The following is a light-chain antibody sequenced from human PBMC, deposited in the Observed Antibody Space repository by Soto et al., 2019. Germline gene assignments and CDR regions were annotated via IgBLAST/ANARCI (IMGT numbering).Light chain of an antibody. CDR2: EVS. V-gene: IGLV2-8*01. CDR3: TSHAGSNNNDV. Sequence: QSALTQPSSASGSPGQSVTISCTGTSSDVGAYNYVSWYQHHPGKAPKLILYEVSKRPSGVPDRFSGSKSGNTASLTVSGLQAEEEADDYCTSHAGSNNNDVFGTGTKLTVL. J-gene: IGLJ1*01. CDR1: SSDVGAYNY.